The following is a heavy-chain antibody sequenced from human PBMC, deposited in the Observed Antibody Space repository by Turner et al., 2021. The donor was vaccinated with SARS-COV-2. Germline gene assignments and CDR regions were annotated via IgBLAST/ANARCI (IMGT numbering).Heavy chain of an antibody. J-gene: IGHJ6*02. CDR3: ARPKFPYYYYGMDV. CDR1: GFTFSDYF. V-gene: IGHV3-11*06. D-gene: IGHD2-21*01. CDR2: ISSSTIYT. Sequence: QVQLVESGGGLVKPGGSLRLSCAASGFTFSDYFMSWIRQAPGKGLEWVSYISSSTIYTNYADSVKGRLTISRDNAKNSLYLQMNSLRAEDTAVYYCARPKFPYYYYGMDVWGQGTTVTVSS.